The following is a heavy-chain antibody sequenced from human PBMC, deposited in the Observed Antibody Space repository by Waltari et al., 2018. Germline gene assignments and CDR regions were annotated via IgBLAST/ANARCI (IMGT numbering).Heavy chain of an antibody. V-gene: IGHV3-48*03. CDR1: GFRFVSYE. CDR2: ISDGDKSI. Sequence: ELQLVESGGGLVQPGGSLRISCLAAGFRFVSYEMNWVRQAPGKGLEWISYISDGDKSISYAESVKGRFTVSRDNAKNSLHLQMNNLRAEDTATYYCTRGGRDSSWYWRDWGQGTLVTVSS. J-gene: IGHJ4*02. CDR3: TRGGRDSSWYWRD. D-gene: IGHD6-13*01.